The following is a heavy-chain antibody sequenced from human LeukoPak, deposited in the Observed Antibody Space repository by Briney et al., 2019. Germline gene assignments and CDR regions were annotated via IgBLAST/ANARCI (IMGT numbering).Heavy chain of an antibody. D-gene: IGHD2-2*01. V-gene: IGHV1-2*02. CDR1: GYTFTGYY. CDR2: INPNSGGT. CDR3: ASSSRYCSSTSCYGSPYYYYYMDV. J-gene: IGHJ6*03. Sequence: ASVKVSCKASGYTFTGYYMHWVRQAPGQGLEWMGWINPNSGGTNYAQKFQGRVTMTRDTSISTAYMELSRLRSDDTAVYYCASSSRYCSSTSCYGSPYYYYYMDVWGKGTTVTVSS.